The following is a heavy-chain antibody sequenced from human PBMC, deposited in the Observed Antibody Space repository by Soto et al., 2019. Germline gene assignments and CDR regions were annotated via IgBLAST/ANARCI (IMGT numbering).Heavy chain of an antibody. D-gene: IGHD6-13*01. CDR2: ISSSSSTI. Sequence: PGGSLRLSCAASGFTFSSYSMNWVRQAPGKGLEWVSYISSSSSTIYYADSVKGRFTISRDNAKNSLYLQMNSLRAEDTAVYYCARDLWQQLYDYWGQGTLVTVSS. J-gene: IGHJ4*02. CDR3: ARDLWQQLYDY. CDR1: GFTFSSYS. V-gene: IGHV3-48*01.